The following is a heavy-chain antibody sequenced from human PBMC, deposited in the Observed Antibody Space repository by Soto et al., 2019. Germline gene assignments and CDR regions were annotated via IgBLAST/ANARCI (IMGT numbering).Heavy chain of an antibody. J-gene: IGHJ4*02. CDR2: IYHSGST. D-gene: IGHD3-16*02. Sequence: SETLSLTCAVYVGSFSDDSWNWGWIRQPPGKGLEWIGSIYHSGSTYYNPSLKSRVTISVDTSKNQFSLKLSSVTAADTAVYYCARDGPIMITFGGVIVRTQIDYWGQGTLVTVSS. V-gene: IGHV4-39*07. CDR1: VGSFSDDSWN. CDR3: ARDGPIMITFGGVIVRTQIDY.